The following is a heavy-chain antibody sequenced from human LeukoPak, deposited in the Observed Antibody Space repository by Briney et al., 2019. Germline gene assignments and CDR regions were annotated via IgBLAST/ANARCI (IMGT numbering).Heavy chain of an antibody. V-gene: IGHV4-34*01. D-gene: IGHD6-13*01. CDR3: ATLPAGTSYLGPGTLLY. CDR1: GGSFSGYY. Sequence: SETLSLTCAVYGGSFSGYYWSWIRQPPGKGLEWIGEINHSGSTNYNPSLKSRVTISVDTSKNQFSLKLSSVTAADMAVCYCATLPAGTSYLGPGTLLYWGQGTLVTVSS. CDR2: INHSGST. J-gene: IGHJ4*02.